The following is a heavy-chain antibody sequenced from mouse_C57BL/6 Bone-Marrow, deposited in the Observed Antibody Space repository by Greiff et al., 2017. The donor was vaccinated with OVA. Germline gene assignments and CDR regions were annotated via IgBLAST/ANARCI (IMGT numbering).Heavy chain of an antibody. CDR1: GYTFTSYW. CDR3: ASDCTLDY. V-gene: IGHV1-64*01. CDR2: IHPSSGST. D-gene: IGHD2-4*01. Sequence: QVQLQQPGAELVKPGASVKLSCKASGYTFTSYWMHWVKQRPGQGLEWIGKIHPSSGSTNYNEKFKGKATLTVDTSSSTAYMQLSSLTSEDSAVCYWASDCTLDYWGQGTTLTVSS. J-gene: IGHJ2*01.